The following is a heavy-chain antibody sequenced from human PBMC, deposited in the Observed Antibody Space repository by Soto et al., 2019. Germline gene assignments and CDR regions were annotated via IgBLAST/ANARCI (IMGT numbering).Heavy chain of an antibody. CDR2: ISGSGGST. CDR1: GFTFSSYA. V-gene: IGHV3-23*01. CDR3: AKCYSNTWYYFDY. Sequence: EVPLLESGGGLVQPGGSLRLSCAASGFTFSSYAMSWVHQAPGKGLEWVSGISGSGGSTYYADSVKGRFTISRDNSKNMLYLQMNSLRAEDTAVYYCAKCYSNTWYYFDYWGQGTLVTVSS. D-gene: IGHD6-13*01. J-gene: IGHJ4*02.